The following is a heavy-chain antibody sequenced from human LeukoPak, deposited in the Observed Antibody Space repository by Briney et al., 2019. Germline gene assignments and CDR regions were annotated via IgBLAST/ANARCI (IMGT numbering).Heavy chain of an antibody. CDR2: IRYDGSNK. CDR1: GFTFSSYG. J-gene: IGHJ4*02. V-gene: IGHV3-30*02. CDR3: AEDRLSAMVPYYFDY. Sequence: GGSLRLSCAASGFTFSSYGMHWVRQAPGKGLEWVAFIRYDGSNKYYADSVKGRFTISRDNSKNTLYLQMNSLRAEDTAVYYCAEDRLSAMVPYYFDYWGQGTLVTVSS. D-gene: IGHD5-18*01.